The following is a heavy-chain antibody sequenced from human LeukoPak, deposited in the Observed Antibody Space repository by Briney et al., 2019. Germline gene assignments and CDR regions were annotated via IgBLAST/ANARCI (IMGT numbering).Heavy chain of an antibody. J-gene: IGHJ6*04. D-gene: IGHD5-18*01. CDR1: GFTFSSYG. Sequence: PGGSLRLSCAASGFTFSSYGMHWVRQAPGKGLEWVAVISYDGSNKYYADSVKGRFTISRDNSKNTLYLQMNSLRAEDTAVYYCAKDVGLDETAKYYYGMDVWGKGTTVTVSS. CDR2: ISYDGSNK. V-gene: IGHV3-30*18. CDR3: AKDVGLDETAKYYYGMDV.